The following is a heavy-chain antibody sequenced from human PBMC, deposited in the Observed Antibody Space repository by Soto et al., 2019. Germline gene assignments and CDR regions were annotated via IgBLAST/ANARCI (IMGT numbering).Heavy chain of an antibody. CDR2: ISGSGGGT. J-gene: IGHJ5*02. D-gene: IGHD6-19*01. CDR1: GFTFSSYA. CDR3: ARTRGQWLVPGYTNWFDP. V-gene: IGHV3-23*01. Sequence: EVQLLESGGDLVQAGGSLRLSCAASGFTFSSYAMTWVRQAPGKGLEWVSTISGSGGGTYYADSVKGRFTISRDNSKNTLYLQINSLKAEDTAVYYCARTRGQWLVPGYTNWFDPWGQGTLVTVSS.